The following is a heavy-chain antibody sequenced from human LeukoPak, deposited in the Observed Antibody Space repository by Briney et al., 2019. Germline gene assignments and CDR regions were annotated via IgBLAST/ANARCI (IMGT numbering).Heavy chain of an antibody. Sequence: GGSLRLSCAASGFTFSNAWMSWVRQAPGKGLEWVGRIKSKTDGGTTDYAAPVKGRFTISRDDSKNTLYLQMNSLKTEDTAVYYYTTGHLNGYSYGYPYYWGQGTLVTVSS. D-gene: IGHD5-18*01. CDR3: TTGHLNGYSYGYPYY. J-gene: IGHJ4*02. V-gene: IGHV3-15*01. CDR2: IKSKTDGGTT. CDR1: GFTFSNAW.